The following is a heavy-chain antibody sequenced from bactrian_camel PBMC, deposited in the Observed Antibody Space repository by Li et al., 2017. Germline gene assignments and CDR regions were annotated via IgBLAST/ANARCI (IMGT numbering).Heavy chain of an antibody. Sequence: HVQLVESGGGSVQAGGSLSLSCAASGVFYHSGCMAWFRQSPGKEREGVAAVDSGGSAAYDESVEGRFTAFKDNDKNTLYLQLDSLNTEDTAIYYCATLGQAPEGQGTQVTVS. J-gene: IGHJ4*01. D-gene: IGHD7*01. CDR1: GVFYHSGC. V-gene: IGHV3S53*01. CDR2: VDSGGSA.